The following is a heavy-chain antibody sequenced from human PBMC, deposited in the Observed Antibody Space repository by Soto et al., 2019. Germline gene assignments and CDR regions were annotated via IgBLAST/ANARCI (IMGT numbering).Heavy chain of an antibody. J-gene: IGHJ1*01. CDR1: GGTFSSYA. D-gene: IGHD3-22*01. V-gene: IGHV1-69*13. CDR3: ARVADSSGYYCYFQH. Sequence: GASVKVSCKASGGTFSSYAISWVRQAPGQGLEWMGGIIPIFGTTKYAQKFQGRVTITADESTSTAYMELISLRSEDTAVYYCARVADSSGYYCYFQHWGQGTLVTVSS. CDR2: IIPIFGTT.